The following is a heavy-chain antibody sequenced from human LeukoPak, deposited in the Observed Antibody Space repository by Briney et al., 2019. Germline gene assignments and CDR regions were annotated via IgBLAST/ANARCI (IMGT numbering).Heavy chain of an antibody. D-gene: IGHD6-13*01. J-gene: IGHJ4*02. CDR3: ARTPESSSWPFSDY. Sequence: GGSLRLSCAASGFTFGTYSMSWVRQAPGKGLEWVSVIYSGGSTYYADSVKGRFTISRDNSKNTLYLQMNSLRAEDTAVYYCARTPESSSWPFSDYWGQGTLVTVSS. CDR1: GFTFGTYS. CDR2: IYSGGST. V-gene: IGHV3-53*01.